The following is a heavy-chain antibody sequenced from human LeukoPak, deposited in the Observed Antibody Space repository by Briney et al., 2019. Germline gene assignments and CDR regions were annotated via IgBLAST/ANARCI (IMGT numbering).Heavy chain of an antibody. V-gene: IGHV1-46*01. J-gene: IGHJ4*02. D-gene: IGHD6-19*01. CDR1: GYPFTRYY. CDR2: INPSGGST. CDR3: ARGIAVAGMMPAISGYYFDY. Sequence: ASVKVSCKASGYPFTRYYMYWVRQAPGQGLEWMGIINPSGGSTSYAQKFQGRVTMTRDTSTSTVYMELSSLSSEDTAVYYCARGIAVAGMMPAISGYYFDYWGQGTLVTVSS.